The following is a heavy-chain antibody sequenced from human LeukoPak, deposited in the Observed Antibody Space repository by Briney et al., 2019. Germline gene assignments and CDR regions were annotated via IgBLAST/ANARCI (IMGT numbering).Heavy chain of an antibody. CDR1: GYTFTSNY. CDR3: ARDQEGFDY. J-gene: IGHJ4*02. CDR2: IYPRDGST. V-gene: IGHV1-46*01. Sequence: ASVKASCKASGYTFTSNYIHWVRQAPGQGLEWMGMIYPRDGSTSYAQKFQGRVTLTRDTSTSTVHMELSGLRSEDTAVYYCARDQEGFDYWGQGTLVTVSS.